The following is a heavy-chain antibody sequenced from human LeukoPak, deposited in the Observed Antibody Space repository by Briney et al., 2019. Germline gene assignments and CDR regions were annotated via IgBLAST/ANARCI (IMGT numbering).Heavy chain of an antibody. CDR2: ITGSGGNT. CDR1: GFTFSNYA. Sequence: GGSLRLSCAASGFTFSNYAMSWVRQAQGPGLEWVSAITGSGGNTSYADPVKGRFTISRDNSKNTLYLQMTRLRDECTAVYYCAKWGDLDVLVGYYVPDFWGQGTLVTVSS. J-gene: IGHJ4*02. D-gene: IGHD3-9*01. V-gene: IGHV3-23*01. CDR3: AKWGDLDVLVGYYVPDF.